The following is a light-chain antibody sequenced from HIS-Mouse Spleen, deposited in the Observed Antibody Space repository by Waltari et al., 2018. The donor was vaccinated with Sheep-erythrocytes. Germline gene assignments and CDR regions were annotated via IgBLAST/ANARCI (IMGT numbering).Light chain of an antibody. CDR1: KLGDKY. J-gene: IGLJ2*01. CDR3: QAWDSSTAV. V-gene: IGLV3-1*01. CDR2: QDS. Sequence: SYELTQPPSASVSPGQTASITCSGDKLGDKYACWYQQKPGQSPGLVIYQDSKRPSGIPERFSGSNSGNPATLTISGTQAMDEADYYCQAWDSSTAVFGGGTKLTVL.